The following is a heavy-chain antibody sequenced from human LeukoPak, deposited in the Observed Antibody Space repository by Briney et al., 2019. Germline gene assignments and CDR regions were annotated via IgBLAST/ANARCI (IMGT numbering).Heavy chain of an antibody. V-gene: IGHV3-21*01. CDR1: GFTFSSYS. D-gene: IGHD2-21*01. Sequence: PGGSLRLSCAASGFTFSSYSMNWVRQAPGKGLEWVSSISSSSRHIYYADSVKGRFTIFRDDAKNSLFLQMNSLRAEDTAVYYCARERCGGDCWTDYWGQGTLVTVSS. CDR2: ISSSSRHI. CDR3: ARERCGGDCWTDY. J-gene: IGHJ4*02.